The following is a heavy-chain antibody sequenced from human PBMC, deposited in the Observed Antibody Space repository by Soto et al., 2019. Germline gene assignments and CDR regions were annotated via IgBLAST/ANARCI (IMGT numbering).Heavy chain of an antibody. J-gene: IGHJ6*02. D-gene: IGHD6-13*01. CDR2: IIPIFGTA. Sequence: QVQLVQSGAEVKKPGSSVQVSCKSSGGTFSSYASSWVRQAPGQGLEWMGGIIPIFGTANYAQKFQGRVTITADKYTSTAYMELSSLRSEDTAVYYCARELRSSWYYYYGMDVWGQGTKVTVSS. CDR1: GGTFSSYA. V-gene: IGHV1-69*06. CDR3: ARELRSSWYYYYGMDV.